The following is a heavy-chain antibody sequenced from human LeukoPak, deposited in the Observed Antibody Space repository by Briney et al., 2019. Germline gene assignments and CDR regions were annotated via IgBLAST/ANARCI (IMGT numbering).Heavy chain of an antibody. Sequence: PGGSLRLSCAASGFTFSSYAMYWVRQAPGKGLEWMAFIPNDGSNKYYVDSVKGRFTISRDNSKNTLYLQMNSLRDEDTAVYYCAKPSRGVTTPYYFDYWGQGTLVTVSS. CDR1: GFTFSSYA. V-gene: IGHV3-30*02. J-gene: IGHJ4*02. CDR2: IPNDGSNK. D-gene: IGHD4-17*01. CDR3: AKPSRGVTTPYYFDY.